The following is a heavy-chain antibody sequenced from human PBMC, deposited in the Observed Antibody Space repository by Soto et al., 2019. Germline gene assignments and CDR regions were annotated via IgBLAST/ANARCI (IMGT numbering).Heavy chain of an antibody. D-gene: IGHD1-26*01. CDR3: ARRYGGNFDY. J-gene: IGHJ4*02. V-gene: IGHV4-34*01. CDR1: GGSFIDYY. CDR2: INHSGST. Sequence: PSETLSHTCAVYGGSFIDYYWSWVRQPPGKGLEWIGQINHSGSTNYNPSLKSRVTISVDTSKNQFSLKVRSVTAADTAVYYCARRYGGNFDYWGQGTLVTVSS.